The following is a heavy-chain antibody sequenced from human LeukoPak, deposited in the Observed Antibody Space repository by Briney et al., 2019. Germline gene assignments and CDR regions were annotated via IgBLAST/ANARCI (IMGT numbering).Heavy chain of an antibody. D-gene: IGHD5-12*01. CDR3: AYTSGYDFSSYYYYYMDV. J-gene: IGHJ6*03. Sequence: GGSLRLSCAASGFIFSIYSMNWVRQAPGVGLEWVSSISSGSSYIYYADSVQGRFTISKHNAKNSLYLQMNSLSAEDTAVYYCAYTSGYDFSSYYYYYMDVWGKGTTVTVSS. CDR1: GFIFSIYS. CDR2: ISSGSSYI. V-gene: IGHV3-21*01.